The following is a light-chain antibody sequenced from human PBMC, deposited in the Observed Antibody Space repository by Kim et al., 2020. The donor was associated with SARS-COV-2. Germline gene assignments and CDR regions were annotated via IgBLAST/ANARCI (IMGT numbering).Light chain of an antibody. CDR2: EDD. CDR3: QSYNRDNVI. CDR1: RGSIDENC. Sequence: GKTVNSPCSRSRGSIDENCVKWYQQRPGGVPTTVIYEDDQRPSGVSDRFSGSIDNSSNSASLTISGLRTEDEADYYCQSYNRDNVIFGGGTQLTVL. J-gene: IGLJ2*01. V-gene: IGLV6-57*03.